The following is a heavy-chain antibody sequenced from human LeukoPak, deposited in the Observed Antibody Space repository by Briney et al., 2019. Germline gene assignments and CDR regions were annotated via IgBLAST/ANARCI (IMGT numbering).Heavy chain of an antibody. CDR3: ARANYDFWSGYGYGMDV. CDR1: GGSISSYY. D-gene: IGHD3-3*01. V-gene: IGHV4-59*01. J-gene: IGHJ6*02. CDR2: IYYSGST. Sequence: SETLSLTCTVSGGSISSYYWSWIRQPPGKGLEWIGYIYYSGSTSYNPSLKSRVTISVDTSKNQFSLKLSSVTAADTAVYYCARANYDFWSGYGYGMDVWGQGTTVTVSS.